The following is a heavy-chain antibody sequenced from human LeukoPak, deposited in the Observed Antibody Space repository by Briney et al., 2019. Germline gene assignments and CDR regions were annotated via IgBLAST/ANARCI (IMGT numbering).Heavy chain of an antibody. V-gene: IGHV3-30-3*01. Sequence: RRSRCLSCAASGFTLTSYAMHWVRHTPEEGLEWVAVISYDGSNKYYADSVKGRFTISRDNSKNTLYLQMNSLRAEDTAVYYCARGYYYDSSGYSPRYFQHWGQGTLVTVSS. J-gene: IGHJ1*01. CDR2: ISYDGSNK. CDR1: GFTLTSYA. CDR3: ARGYYYDSSGYSPRYFQH. D-gene: IGHD3-22*01.